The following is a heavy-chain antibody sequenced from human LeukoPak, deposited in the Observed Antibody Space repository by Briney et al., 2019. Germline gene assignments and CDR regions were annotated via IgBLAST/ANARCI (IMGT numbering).Heavy chain of an antibody. CDR2: ISSSRSTI. D-gene: IGHD3-22*01. CDR3: ARWDSRFAFDI. J-gene: IGHJ3*02. Sequence: KPGGSLRLSCAASGFTFSDYYMSWLRQAPGKGLEWVSYISSSRSTIYYADSVKGRFTISRDNAKNSLYLQMNSLRAEDTAVYYCARWDSRFAFDIWGQVTMVTVSS. CDR1: GFTFSDYY. V-gene: IGHV3-11*01.